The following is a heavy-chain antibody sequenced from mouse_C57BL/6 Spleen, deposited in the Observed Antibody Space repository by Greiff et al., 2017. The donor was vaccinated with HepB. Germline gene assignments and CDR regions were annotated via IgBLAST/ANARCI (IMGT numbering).Heavy chain of an antibody. Sequence: EVQLQQSGTVLARPGASVKMSCKTSGYTFTSYWMHWVKQRPGQGLEWIGAIYPGNSDTSYNQKFKGKAKLTAVTSASTAYMELSSLTNEDSAVYYCTRNYGRPYWYFDVWGTGTTVTVSS. D-gene: IGHD1-1*01. CDR2: IYPGNSDT. CDR1: GYTFTSYW. J-gene: IGHJ1*03. V-gene: IGHV1-5*01. CDR3: TRNYGRPYWYFDV.